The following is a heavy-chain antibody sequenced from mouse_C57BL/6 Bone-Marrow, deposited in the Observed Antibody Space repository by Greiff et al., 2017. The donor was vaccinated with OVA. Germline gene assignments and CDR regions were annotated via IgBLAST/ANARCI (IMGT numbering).Heavy chain of an antibody. CDR3: ARHDSPACFAY. J-gene: IGHJ3*01. CDR1: GFTFSDYG. D-gene: IGHD3-2*01. CDR2: ISNLAYSI. V-gene: IGHV5-15*01. Sequence: EVKLVESGGGLVQPGGSLKLSCAASGFTFSDYGMAWVRQAPRKGPEWVAFISNLAYSIYYADTVTGRFTISRDNAKNTLYLEMSSLRSEDTAMYYCARHDSPACFAYWGQGTLVTVSA.